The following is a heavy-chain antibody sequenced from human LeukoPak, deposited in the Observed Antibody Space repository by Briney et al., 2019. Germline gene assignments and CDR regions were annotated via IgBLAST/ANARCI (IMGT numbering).Heavy chain of an antibody. Sequence: ASVKVSCKASGYTFTSYYMHWVRQAPGQGLEWMGWISAYNGDTYYVQKLHGRVTMTTDTSTSTAYMELRSLRSDDTAVYYCARDDSGYSSSYYGFDYWGQGTLVTVSS. D-gene: IGHD6-13*01. V-gene: IGHV1-18*04. CDR2: ISAYNGDT. CDR3: ARDDSGYSSSYYGFDY. CDR1: GYTFTSYY. J-gene: IGHJ4*02.